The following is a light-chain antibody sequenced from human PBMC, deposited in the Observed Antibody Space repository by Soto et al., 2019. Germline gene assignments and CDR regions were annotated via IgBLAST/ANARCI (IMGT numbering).Light chain of an antibody. J-gene: IGKJ5*01. CDR1: QSIRSNY. CDR2: GAF. V-gene: IGKV3-20*01. CDR3: QQYGSSIN. Sequence: EIVLTQSPGTLSLSPGERATLSCRASQSIRSNYLAWYQQKPGQAPRFLIYGAFSRATGIPDRFSGSGSGTDFTLTISRLEPEDFAVYYCQQYGSSINFGQGTRLEIK.